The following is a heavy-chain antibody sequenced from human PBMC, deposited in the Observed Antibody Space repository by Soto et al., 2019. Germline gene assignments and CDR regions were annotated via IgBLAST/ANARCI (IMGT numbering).Heavy chain of an antibody. CDR1: GFSLSTSGVG. CDR3: AHKGPEDWPLDY. J-gene: IGHJ4*02. D-gene: IGHD3-9*01. V-gene: IGHV2-5*02. CDR2: IYWDDSK. Sequence: QITLKESGPTLVRPTQTLTLTCAFSGFSLSTSGVGVGWIRQPPGKALEWLAVIYWDDSKHYSPSLRSRLTITKDTSQNQVVLTMTNMEPMDTGTYYCAHKGPEDWPLDYWGQGTLVTVSS.